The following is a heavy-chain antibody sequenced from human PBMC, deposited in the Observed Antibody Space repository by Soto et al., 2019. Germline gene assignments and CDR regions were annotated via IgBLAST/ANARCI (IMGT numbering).Heavy chain of an antibody. CDR1: GGSISVYY. CDR2: IYDSGSP. V-gene: IGHV4-59*01. CDR3: ARGVGSSPPRY. D-gene: IGHD1-26*01. J-gene: IGHJ4*02. Sequence: QVQLQESGPGQVKPSETLSLTCTISGGSISVYYWSWIRQPPGQALEWIGYIYDSGSPYYNPSLRSRVIISAATSKNQISLKLTSATAADTAVYYCARGVGSSPPRYWGRGTLVTVSS.